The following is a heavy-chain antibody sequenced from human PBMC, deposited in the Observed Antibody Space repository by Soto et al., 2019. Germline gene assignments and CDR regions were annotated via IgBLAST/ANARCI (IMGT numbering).Heavy chain of an antibody. CDR1: GGSISGYY. CDR2: IYYSGST. CDR3: ARARYDSSGYYYFDY. D-gene: IGHD3-22*01. V-gene: IGHV4-59*01. Sequence: SETLSLTCTVSGGSISGYYWSWIRQPPGKGLEWIGYIYYSGSTIYNPSLKSRVTISVDTSKNQFSLKLSPVTAADTAVDYCARARYDSSGYYYFDYWGQGTLVTVSS. J-gene: IGHJ4*02.